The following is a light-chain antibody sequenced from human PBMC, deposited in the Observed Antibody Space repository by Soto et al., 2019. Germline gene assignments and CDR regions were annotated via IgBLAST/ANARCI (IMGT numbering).Light chain of an antibody. Sequence: EIVLTQSPVTLSLSPGERATLSCRASQSVRTYLAWYQVKPGQAPRLLIYDASRRASGVPARFSGSGSGTDFTLAISRLEPEDFAVYYCQQYDNSPITFGQGTRLEI. V-gene: IGKV3-20*01. CDR3: QQYDNSPIT. J-gene: IGKJ5*01. CDR1: QSVRTY. CDR2: DAS.